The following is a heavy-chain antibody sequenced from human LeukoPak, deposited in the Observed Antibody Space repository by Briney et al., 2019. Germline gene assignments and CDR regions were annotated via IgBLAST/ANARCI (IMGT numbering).Heavy chain of an antibody. V-gene: IGHV3-30*18. CDR1: GFTFSSYG. D-gene: IGHD3-3*01. CDR2: ISYDGSNK. CDR3: AKAAYDFWSGYSWFDP. Sequence: GGSLRLSCAASGFTFSSYGMHWVRQAPGKGLEWVAVISYDGSNKYYADSVKGRFTISRDNSKNTLYLQMNSLRAEDTAVYYCAKAAYDFWSGYSWFDPWGQGTLVTASS. J-gene: IGHJ5*02.